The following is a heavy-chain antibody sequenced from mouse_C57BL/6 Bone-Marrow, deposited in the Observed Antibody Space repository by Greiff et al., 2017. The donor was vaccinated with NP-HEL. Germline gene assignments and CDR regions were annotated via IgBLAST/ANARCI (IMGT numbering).Heavy chain of an antibody. D-gene: IGHD2-4*01. CDR1: GYTFTNYW. V-gene: IGHV1-63*01. CDR3: AIYYNYDAWFAY. CDR2: IYPGGGYT. Sequence: QVQLQQSGAELVRPGTSVKMSCKASGYTFTNYWIGWVKQRPGHGLEWIGDIYPGGGYTNYNEKFKGKATLTADKSSSTAYMQFSSLTSEDSAIYNCAIYYNYDAWFAYWGHRTLVTVSA. J-gene: IGHJ3*01.